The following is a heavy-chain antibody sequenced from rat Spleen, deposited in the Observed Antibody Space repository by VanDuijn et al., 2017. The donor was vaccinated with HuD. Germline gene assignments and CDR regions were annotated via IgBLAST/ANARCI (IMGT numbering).Heavy chain of an antibody. V-gene: IGHV5-25*01. CDR1: GFTFSNFY. J-gene: IGHJ1*01. CDR3: ARPRLMYSTDYWYFDF. Sequence: EVQLVESDGGLVQPGRSLKLSCAASGFTFSNFYMAWVRQAPTKGLEWVASISNGGGSTHYRDSVKGRFTISRDNAKSTLYLQMDSLRSEDTATYYCARPRLMYSTDYWYFDFWGPGTMVTVSS. D-gene: IGHD1-6*01. CDR2: ISNGGGST.